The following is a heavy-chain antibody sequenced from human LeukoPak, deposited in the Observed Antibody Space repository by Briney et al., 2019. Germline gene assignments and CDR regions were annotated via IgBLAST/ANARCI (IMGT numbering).Heavy chain of an antibody. J-gene: IGHJ4*02. V-gene: IGHV3-48*04. Sequence: PGGSLRLSCAASGFTFSRDSMNWVRQATGMGLEWVSYIHTSSSTVYYADSVKGRFTISRDNDKNSLYLQMNSLRAEDTAVYYCTRGDSSGWFFDYWGQGTLVTVSS. CDR2: IHTSSSTV. CDR3: TRGDSSGWFFDY. CDR1: GFTFSRDS. D-gene: IGHD6-19*01.